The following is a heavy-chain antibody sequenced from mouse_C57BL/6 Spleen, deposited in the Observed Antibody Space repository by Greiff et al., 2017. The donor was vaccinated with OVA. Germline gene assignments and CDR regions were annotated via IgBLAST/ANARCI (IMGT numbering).Heavy chain of an antibody. J-gene: IGHJ4*01. V-gene: IGHV1-82*01. D-gene: IGHD2-1*01. Sequence: QVQLQQSGPELVKPGASVKISCKASGYAFSSSWMNWVKQRPGKGLEWIGRIYPGDGDTNYNGKFTGKATLTADNSSSTAYMQRSSLTSEDSAVYFCARGLGGNEAMDYWGQGTSVTVSS. CDR1: GYAFSSSW. CDR3: ARGLGGNEAMDY. CDR2: IYPGDGDT.